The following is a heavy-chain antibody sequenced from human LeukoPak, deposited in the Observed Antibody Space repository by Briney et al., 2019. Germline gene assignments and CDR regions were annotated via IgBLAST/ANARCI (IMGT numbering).Heavy chain of an antibody. CDR1: GFTFSNYW. CDR2: MNSDGSTT. J-gene: IGHJ4*02. V-gene: IGHV3-74*01. CDR3: ARDGIVGAYNSGNDY. Sequence: QPGGSLRLSCAASGFTFSNYWMHWVRQAPGKGLVLVSRMNSDGSTTAYADSVKGRFTISRDNAKNTLYLQMNSLRAEDTAVYYCARDGIVGAYNSGNDYWGQGTLVTVSS. D-gene: IGHD1-26*01.